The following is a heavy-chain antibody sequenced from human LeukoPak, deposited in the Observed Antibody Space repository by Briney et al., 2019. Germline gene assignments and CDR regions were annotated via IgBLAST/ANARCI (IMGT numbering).Heavy chain of an antibody. V-gene: IGHV1-2*02. Sequence: ASVKVSCKASGYTFTGYYMHWVRQAPGQGLEWMGWINPNSGGTNYAQKFQGRVTMTRDTSISTAYMELSRLRSDDTAVYYCARGGDYGDYPNYYMDVWGKGTTVTVSS. D-gene: IGHD4-17*01. CDR3: ARGGDYGDYPNYYMDV. CDR2: INPNSGGT. CDR1: GYTFTGYY. J-gene: IGHJ6*03.